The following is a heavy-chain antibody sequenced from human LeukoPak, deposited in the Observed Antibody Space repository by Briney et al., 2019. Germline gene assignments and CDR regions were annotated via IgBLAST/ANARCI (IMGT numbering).Heavy chain of an antibody. V-gene: IGHV3-66*02. CDR3: ATKYGES. CDR2: IWIDGTT. D-gene: IGHD4/OR15-4a*01. J-gene: IGHJ5*02. Sequence: PGGSLRLSCVVSGFTVSTSYIAWVRQAPGKGLECVSLIWIDGTTHYADSVKGRFTISGDNSKNTLYLQMNSLRPEDTAVYYCATKYGESWGQGTLVTVSS. CDR1: GFTVSTSY.